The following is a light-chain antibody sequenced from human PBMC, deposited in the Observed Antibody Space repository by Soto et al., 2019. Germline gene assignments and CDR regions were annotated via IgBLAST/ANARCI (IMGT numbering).Light chain of an antibody. J-gene: IGKJ2*01. Sequence: DIQMTQSPSSVSASVGDRVTITCRASQYISSWLACYQQKPGRAPQLLIYAASSLQSGVPSRFNCSGSGTDFCLTISRLQPEDCETYYCLQSNSFPHTFRQGTKLEI. CDR1: QYISSW. V-gene: IGKV1-12*01. CDR3: LQSNSFPHT. CDR2: AAS.